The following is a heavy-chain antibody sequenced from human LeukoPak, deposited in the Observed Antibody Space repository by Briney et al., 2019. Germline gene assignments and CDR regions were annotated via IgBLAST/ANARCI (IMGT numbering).Heavy chain of an antibody. D-gene: IGHD2-15*01. Sequence: PSETLSLTCAVSNGSFNAYYWSWIRQSPGKGLEWIGEVNHSGSTYYNPSLKGRITISADTSKSHFSLELTSVTAADTSVYYCAISGWSYQKRTDSWGQGTLVTVSS. CDR1: NGSFNAYY. J-gene: IGHJ4*02. CDR2: VNHSGST. CDR3: AISGWSYQKRTDS. V-gene: IGHV4-34*01.